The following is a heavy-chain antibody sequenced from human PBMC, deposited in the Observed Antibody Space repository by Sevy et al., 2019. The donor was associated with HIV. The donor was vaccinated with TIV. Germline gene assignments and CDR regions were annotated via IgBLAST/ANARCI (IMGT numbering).Heavy chain of an antibody. V-gene: IGHV3-33*01. J-gene: IGHJ5*01. CDR3: ARDSARVIVPTAGFDS. CDR1: GFTFRSFS. D-gene: IGHD1-1*01. CDR2: IWYDGRTK. Sequence: GGSLRLSCSASGFTFRSFSMHWVRQAPGKGLEWVAAIWYDGRTKQYADSVKGRFTISRDNSKNMLSLEMNSLRAEDTGLDVCARDSARVIVPTAGFDSWGQGTVVTVSS.